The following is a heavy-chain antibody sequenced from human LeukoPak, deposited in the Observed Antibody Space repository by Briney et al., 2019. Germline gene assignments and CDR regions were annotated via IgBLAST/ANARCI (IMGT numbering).Heavy chain of an antibody. CDR3: ARERQVDY. CDR1: GFTFSSYS. J-gene: IGHJ4*02. V-gene: IGHV3-48*04. CDR2: ISSSSSTI. Sequence: GGSLRLSCVASGFTFSSYSMKWVRQAPGKGLEWVSYISSSSSTIYYADSVKGRFTISRDNAKNSLYLQMNSLRAEDTAVYYCARERQVDYWGQGTLVTVSS.